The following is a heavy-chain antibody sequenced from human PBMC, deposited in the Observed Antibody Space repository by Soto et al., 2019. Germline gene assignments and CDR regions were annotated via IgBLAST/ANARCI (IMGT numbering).Heavy chain of an antibody. D-gene: IGHD6-19*01. J-gene: IGHJ4*02. Sequence: EVQLLESGGGLVQPGGSLRLSCAASGFTFSTYAMNWVRQAPGKGLEWVSGISGSGDSTYYADSVKGRFTVSRDNSKNTRYLQMNSLRGEDTAVFYWAKERSSGWSFDYWGQGTMVTV. CDR2: ISGSGDST. V-gene: IGHV3-23*01. CDR3: AKERSSGWSFDY. CDR1: GFTFSTYA.